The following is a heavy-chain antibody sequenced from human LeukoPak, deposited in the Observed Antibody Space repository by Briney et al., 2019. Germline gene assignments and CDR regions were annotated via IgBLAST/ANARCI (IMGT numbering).Heavy chain of an antibody. D-gene: IGHD3-10*01. CDR3: ARSLLWFGELVGAFDI. J-gene: IGHJ3*02. Sequence: GGSLRLSCAASGFTFSSYSMNWVRQAPGKGLEWVSSISSSSSYIYYADSVKGRFTISRDNAKNSLYLQMNSLRAEDTAVYYCARSLLWFGELVGAFDIWGQGTMVTVSS. CDR2: ISSSSSYI. V-gene: IGHV3-21*01. CDR1: GFTFSSYS.